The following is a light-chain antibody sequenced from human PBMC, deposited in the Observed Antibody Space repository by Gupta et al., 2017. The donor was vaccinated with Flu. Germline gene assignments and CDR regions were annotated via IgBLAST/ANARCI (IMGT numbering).Light chain of an antibody. J-gene: IGKJ1*01. CDR3: LQDYNYPRT. CDR2: AAS. CDR1: QAIRND. Sequence: ASQMTQSPSSLSASVGDRVTITCRASQAIRNDLGWYQQKPGKAPNLLIYAASSLQSGVPSRFSGSGSGTDFTLTISSLQPEDFATYYCLQDYNYPRTFGQGTKVEI. V-gene: IGKV1-6*01.